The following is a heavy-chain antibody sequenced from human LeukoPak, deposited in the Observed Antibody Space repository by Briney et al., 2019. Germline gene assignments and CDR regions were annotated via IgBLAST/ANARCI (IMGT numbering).Heavy chain of an antibody. J-gene: IGHJ3*02. Sequence: AGGSLRLSCAASGFTFSDYYMSWIRQAPGKGLEWVSYISSSSSTIYYADSVKGRFTISRDNAKNSLYLQMNSLRAEDTAVYYCARVTHPGGGNHAFDIWGQGTMVTVSS. CDR2: ISSSSSTI. CDR3: ARVTHPGGGNHAFDI. V-gene: IGHV3-11*04. D-gene: IGHD2-8*02. CDR1: GFTFSDYY.